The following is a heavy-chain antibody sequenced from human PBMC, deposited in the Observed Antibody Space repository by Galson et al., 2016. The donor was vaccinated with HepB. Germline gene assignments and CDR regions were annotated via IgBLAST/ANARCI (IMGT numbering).Heavy chain of an antibody. CDR1: GGSISSSSYY. V-gene: IGHV4-39*01. D-gene: IGHD6-13*01. Sequence: SETLSLTCTVSGGSISSSSYYWGWIRQPPGKGLEWIGSIYYSGSTYYNPSLKSRVTISVATSKNQCSLKLSSVTAADTAVYYCARHSGYSSSWYFFESLEYWCQETLFTVSS. CDR3: ARHSGYSSSWYFFESLEY. J-gene: IGHJ4*02. CDR2: IYYSGST.